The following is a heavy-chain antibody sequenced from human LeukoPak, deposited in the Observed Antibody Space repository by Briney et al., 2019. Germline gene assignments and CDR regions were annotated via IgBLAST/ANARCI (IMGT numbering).Heavy chain of an antibody. J-gene: IGHJ4*02. CDR2: ISSSGSTI. CDR1: GFTFSSYA. CDR3: ARDRYYDSSGYFGY. V-gene: IGHV3-21*04. D-gene: IGHD3-22*01. Sequence: GGSLRLSCAASGFTFSSYAMSWVRQAPGKGLEWVSAISSSGSTIYYADSVKGRFTIFRDNAKNSLYLQMNSLRAEDTAVYYCARDRYYDSSGYFGYWGQGTLVTVSS.